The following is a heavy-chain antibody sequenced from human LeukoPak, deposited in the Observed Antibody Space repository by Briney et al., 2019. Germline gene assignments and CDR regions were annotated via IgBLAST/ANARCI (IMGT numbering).Heavy chain of an antibody. V-gene: IGHV5-51*01. CDR2: IYPGDSDT. CDR3: ARQSNYYGSGSPDY. D-gene: IGHD3-10*01. Sequence: GESLKISCKGSGYSFTSYWIGWVRQRPGKGLEWMGIIYPGDSDTRYSPSFQGPVTISADKSISTAYLQWSSLKASDTAMYYCARQSNYYGSGSPDYWGQGTLVTVSS. CDR1: GYSFTSYW. J-gene: IGHJ4*02.